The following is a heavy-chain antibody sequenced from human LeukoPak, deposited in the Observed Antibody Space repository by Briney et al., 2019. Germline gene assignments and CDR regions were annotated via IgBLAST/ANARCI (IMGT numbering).Heavy chain of an antibody. D-gene: IGHD1-7*01. Sequence: PSETLSLTCAVYGGSFSGYYWSWIRQPPGKGLEWIGEINHSGSTNYNPSLKSRVTISVDTSKNQFSLKLSSATAADTAVYYCARGWGTTLAACFDYWGQGTLVTVSS. CDR3: ARGWGTTLAACFDY. CDR2: INHSGST. J-gene: IGHJ4*02. V-gene: IGHV4-34*01. CDR1: GGSFSGYY.